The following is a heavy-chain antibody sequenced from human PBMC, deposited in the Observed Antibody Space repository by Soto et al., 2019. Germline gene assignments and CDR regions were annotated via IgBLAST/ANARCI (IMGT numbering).Heavy chain of an antibody. CDR1: GFTFSSYG. J-gene: IGHJ6*02. V-gene: IGHV3-30*18. CDR2: ISYDGSNK. Sequence: QVQLVESGGGVVQPGRSLRLSCAASGFTFSSYGMHWVRQAPGKGLEWVAVISYDGSNKYYADSVKGRFTISRDNSKKTLYLQMNSLRAEDTAVYYCAKRDVGYSYGYYYYGMDVWGQGTTVTVSS. CDR3: AKRDVGYSYGYYYYGMDV. D-gene: IGHD5-18*01.